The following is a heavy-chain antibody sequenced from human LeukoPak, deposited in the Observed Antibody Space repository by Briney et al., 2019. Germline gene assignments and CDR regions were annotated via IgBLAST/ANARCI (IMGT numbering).Heavy chain of an antibody. D-gene: IGHD6-19*01. V-gene: IGHV1-3*01. CDR1: GYSFTTYA. CDR2: INPDKGDT. Sequence: GASVKVSCKASGYSFTTYATHWVRQAPGQRLEWMGWINPDKGDTKYSQNFQGRLTVTRDTSASTAYMELSSLRSEDTAVYYCARAWVEQWPKGGYFHYWGQGTLVTVSS. CDR3: ARAWVEQWPKGGYFHY. J-gene: IGHJ4*02.